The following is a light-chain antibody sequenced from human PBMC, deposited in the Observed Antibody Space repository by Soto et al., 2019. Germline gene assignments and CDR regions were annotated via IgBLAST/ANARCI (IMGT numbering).Light chain of an antibody. Sequence: EIVLTQSPGTLSLSPGERATLSCRASQSVSRRFLAWYQQKPGQAPRLLMYGASNRATGIPDRFSGTGSGTDFTLTISRLEPEDCAVYYCQQYGSSPYTFGLGTKLAIK. CDR3: QQYGSSPYT. CDR1: QSVSRRF. V-gene: IGKV3-20*01. CDR2: GAS. J-gene: IGKJ2*01.